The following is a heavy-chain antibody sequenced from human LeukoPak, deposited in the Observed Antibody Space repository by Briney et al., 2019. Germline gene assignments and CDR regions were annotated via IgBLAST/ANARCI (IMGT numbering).Heavy chain of an antibody. CDR2: INHSGST. D-gene: IGHD1-14*01. CDR1: GGSFSGYY. V-gene: IGHV4-34*09. J-gene: IGHJ4*02. Sequence: SETLSLTCAVYGGSFSGYYWSWIRQPPGKGLEWIGEINHSGSTNYNPSLKSRVTISVDTSKNQFSLKLSSVTAADTAVYYCARGLNAGSLDYWGQGTLVTVSS. CDR3: ARGLNAGSLDY.